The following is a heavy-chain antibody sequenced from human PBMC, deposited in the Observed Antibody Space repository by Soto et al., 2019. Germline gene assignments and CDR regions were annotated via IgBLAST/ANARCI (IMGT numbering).Heavy chain of an antibody. V-gene: IGHV4-34*01. D-gene: IGHD2-8*01. CDR3: ARGGVYCTNGVCYAFDY. Sequence: PSETLSLTCAVYGGSFSAYYWSWIRQPPGKGLEWIGEINHSGSTNYNPSLKSRVTISVDTSKNQFSLKLSSVTAADTAVYYCARGGVYCTNGVCYAFDYWGQGTLVTVSS. CDR1: GGSFSAYY. J-gene: IGHJ4*02. CDR2: INHSGST.